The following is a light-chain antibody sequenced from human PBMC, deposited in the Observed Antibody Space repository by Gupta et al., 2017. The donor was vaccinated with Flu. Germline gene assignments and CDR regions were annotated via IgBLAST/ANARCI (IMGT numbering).Light chain of an antibody. CDR2: LAS. CDR1: QDITTS. Sequence: PSVLSASVGDRVTITCRASQDITTSLAWYQKKSGRAPELLIFLASTLQSGVPSRFSGSGSGTEFTLTISSLQPEDFATYYCQQVNSFPLTFGPGTKVDIK. V-gene: IGKV1-9*01. J-gene: IGKJ3*01. CDR3: QQVNSFPLT.